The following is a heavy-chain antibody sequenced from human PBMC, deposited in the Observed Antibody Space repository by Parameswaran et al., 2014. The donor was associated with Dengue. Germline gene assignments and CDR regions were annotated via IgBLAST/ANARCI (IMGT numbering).Heavy chain of an antibody. CDR2: ISYDGSNK. Sequence: VRQAPGKGLEWVAVISYDGSNKYYADSVKGRFTISRDNSKNTLYLQMNSLRAEDTAVYYCARDLEGWIDGPYFDYWGQGTLVTVSS. J-gene: IGHJ4*02. D-gene: IGHD5-12*01. V-gene: IGHV3-30-3*01. CDR3: ARDLEGWIDGPYFDY.